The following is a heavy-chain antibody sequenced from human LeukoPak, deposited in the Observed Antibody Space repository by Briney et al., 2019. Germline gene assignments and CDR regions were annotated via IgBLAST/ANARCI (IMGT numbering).Heavy chain of an antibody. Sequence: SVKLSCKASGYTLTSYGISWVRQAPGQGLEWMGWISAYNGNTNYAQKLQGRVTMTTDTSTSTAYMELRSLRSDDTAVYYCARDGAGSVAGTYDYWGQGTLVTVSS. J-gene: IGHJ4*02. CDR1: GYTLTSYG. CDR3: ARDGAGSVAGTYDY. CDR2: ISAYNGNT. D-gene: IGHD6-19*01. V-gene: IGHV1-18*01.